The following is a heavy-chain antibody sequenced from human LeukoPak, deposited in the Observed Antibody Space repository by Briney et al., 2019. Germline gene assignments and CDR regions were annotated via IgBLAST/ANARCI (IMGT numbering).Heavy chain of an antibody. CDR3: TTVLSSGWYKWFDP. Sequence: KSGGSLRLSCAASGFTFSNAWMSWVRQAPGKGLEWVGRIKSKTDGGTTDYAAPVKGRFTISRDDSKNTLYLQMNSLKTEDTAVYYCTTVLSSGWYKWFDPWGQGTLVTVSS. V-gene: IGHV3-15*01. CDR2: IKSKTDGGTT. CDR1: GFTFSNAW. J-gene: IGHJ5*02. D-gene: IGHD6-19*01.